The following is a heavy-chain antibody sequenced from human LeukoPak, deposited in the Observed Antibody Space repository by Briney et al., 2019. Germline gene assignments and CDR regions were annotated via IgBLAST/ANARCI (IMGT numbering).Heavy chain of an antibody. Sequence: PGGSLRLSGAASGFTFSSYAMSWVRQAPGKGLEWVSTISGSGGSTYYADSVKGRFTISRDNSKNTLYMQMNSLRAEDTAVYYCAKDVRLGGGWYPYFDYWGQGTLVTVSS. J-gene: IGHJ4*02. CDR2: ISGSGGST. V-gene: IGHV3-23*01. CDR1: GFTFSSYA. CDR3: AKDVRLGGGWYPYFDY. D-gene: IGHD6-19*01.